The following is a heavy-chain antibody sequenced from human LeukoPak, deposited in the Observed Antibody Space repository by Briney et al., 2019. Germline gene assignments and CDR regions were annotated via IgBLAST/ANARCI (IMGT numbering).Heavy chain of an antibody. Sequence: PGGSLRLSCAASGFTFSSYSMNWVRQAPGKGLEWVSSISSSSSYIYYADSVKGRFTISRDNAKNSLYLQMNSLRAEDTAVYYCARVLRGGSSSGYFDYWGQGTLVTVSS. V-gene: IGHV3-21*01. J-gene: IGHJ4*02. D-gene: IGHD1-26*01. CDR2: ISSSSSYI. CDR1: GFTFSSYS. CDR3: ARVLRGGSSSGYFDY.